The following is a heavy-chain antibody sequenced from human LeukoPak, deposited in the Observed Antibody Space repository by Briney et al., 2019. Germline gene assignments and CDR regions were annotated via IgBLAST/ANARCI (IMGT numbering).Heavy chain of an antibody. J-gene: IGHJ4*02. Sequence: EESLKISCKGSGYSFSSYWIGWVRQMPGKGLEWMGIIYPGDSDTRYSPPFQGQVTISADKSISTVYLQWSSLKASDTAMYYCARAGTYYDTLTPRGFWGQGTLVTVSS. V-gene: IGHV5-51*01. CDR2: IYPGDSDT. CDR1: GYSFSSYW. CDR3: ARAGTYYDTLTPRGF. D-gene: IGHD3-9*01.